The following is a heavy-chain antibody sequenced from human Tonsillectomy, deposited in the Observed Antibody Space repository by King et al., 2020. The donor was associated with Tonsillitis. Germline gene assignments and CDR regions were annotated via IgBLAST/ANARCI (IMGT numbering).Heavy chain of an antibody. CDR3: AKDWRSESSRRHPFHY. CDR1: GFPFSDYG. J-gene: IGHJ4*02. V-gene: IGHV3-30*18. CDR2: ISNDGNSK. D-gene: IGHD6-13*01. Sequence: VQLVESGGGVVQPGRSLRLSCAASGFPFSDYGMHWIRHTPGKGLEWVAVISNDGNSKDYADSVKGRFTISRDSSKNTLYLQMNSLRGEDTAVYYCAKDWRSESSRRHPFHYWGQGTLVTVSS.